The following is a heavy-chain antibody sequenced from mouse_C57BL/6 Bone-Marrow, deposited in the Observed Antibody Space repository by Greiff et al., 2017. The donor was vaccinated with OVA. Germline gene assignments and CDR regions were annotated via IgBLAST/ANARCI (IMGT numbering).Heavy chain of an antibody. J-gene: IGHJ3*01. CDR2: LDPSDSYT. CDR1: GYTFTSYW. CDR3: ARARYDGYSFAY. V-gene: IGHV1-50*01. Sequence: VKLQQPGAELVKPGASVKLSCKASGYTFTSYWMQWVKQRPGQGLEWIGELDPSDSYTNYNQKFKGQATLTVDTSSSTAYMQLSSLTSEDSAVYYCARARYDGYSFAYWGQGTLVTVSA. D-gene: IGHD2-3*01.